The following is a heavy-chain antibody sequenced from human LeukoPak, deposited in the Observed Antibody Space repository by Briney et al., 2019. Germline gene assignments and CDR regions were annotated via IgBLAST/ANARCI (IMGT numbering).Heavy chain of an antibody. CDR3: ARGWSNYYGSGSYYNAYDY. CDR1: GGSFSGYY. CDR2: INHSGST. Sequence: SETLSLTCAVYGGSFSGYYWSWIRQPPGKGLEWIGEINHSGSTNYNPSLKSRVTISVDTSKNQFSLKLSSVTAADTAVYYCARGWSNYYGSGSYYNAYDYWGQGTLVTVSS. V-gene: IGHV4-34*01. D-gene: IGHD3-10*01. J-gene: IGHJ4*02.